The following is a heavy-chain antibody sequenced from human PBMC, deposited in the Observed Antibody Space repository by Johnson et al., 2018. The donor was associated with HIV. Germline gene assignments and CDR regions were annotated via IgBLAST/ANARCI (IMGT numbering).Heavy chain of an antibody. CDR2: ISYDGSNK. CDR1: GFTFSSYG. D-gene: IGHD2-8*02. CDR3: AKEGSDCTGGVCYSLAFDI. V-gene: IGHV3-30*18. J-gene: IGHJ3*02. Sequence: QVQLVESGGGVVQPGRSLRLSCAASGFTFSSYGMHWVRQAPGKGLEWVAVISYDGSNKYYADSVKGRFTISRDNSKNTLYLQMNSLRAEDTAVYYCAKEGSDCTGGVCYSLAFDIWGQGTMVTVSS.